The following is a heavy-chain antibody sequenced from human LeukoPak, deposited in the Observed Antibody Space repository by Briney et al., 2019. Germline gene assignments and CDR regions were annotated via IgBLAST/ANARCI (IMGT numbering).Heavy chain of an antibody. CDR3: ARVLLVGATYNAFDI. D-gene: IGHD1-26*01. CDR1: GGSISSSSYY. CDR2: IYHSGST. Sequence: KPSETLSLTCTVSGGSISSSSYYWGWIRQPPGKGLEWIGSIYHSGSTYYNPSLKSRVTISVDTSKNQFSPKLSSVTAADTAVYYCARVLLVGATYNAFDIWGQGTMVTVSS. V-gene: IGHV4-39*07. J-gene: IGHJ3*02.